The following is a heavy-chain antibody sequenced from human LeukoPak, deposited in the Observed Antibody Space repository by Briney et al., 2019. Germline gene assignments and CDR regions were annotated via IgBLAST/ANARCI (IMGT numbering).Heavy chain of an antibody. CDR2: IYTSGST. V-gene: IGHV4-4*07. CDR1: GGSISSYY. J-gene: IGHJ6*02. CDR3: ARDSSAYCSSTSCYTGYCYGMDV. D-gene: IGHD2-2*02. Sequence: SETLSLTCTVSGGSISSYYWSWIRQLAGKGLEWIGRIYTSGSTNYNPSLKSRVTMSVDTSKNQFSLKLSSVTAADTAVYYCARDSSAYCSSTSCYTGYCYGMDVWGQGTTVTVSS.